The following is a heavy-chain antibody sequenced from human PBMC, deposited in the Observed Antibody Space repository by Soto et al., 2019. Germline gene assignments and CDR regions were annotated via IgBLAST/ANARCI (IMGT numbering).Heavy chain of an antibody. CDR3: ASERGSSYFDC. D-gene: IGHD1-26*01. V-gene: IGHV3-33*01. CDR2: IWLDESRK. J-gene: IGHJ4*02. CDR1: GFPLTDYG. Sequence: QVQLVESGGGVVQPGKSLRLSCDVSGFPLTDYGMHWVRQAPGKGLEWVAVIWLDESRKYYADSVKGRFTISRDTSKNTVYLQMNSLRVEDTAVYYCASERGSSYFDCWGQGTLVTVSS.